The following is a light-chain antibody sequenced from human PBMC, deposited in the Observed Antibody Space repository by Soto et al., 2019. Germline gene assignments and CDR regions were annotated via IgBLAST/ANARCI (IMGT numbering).Light chain of an antibody. CDR2: DVS. V-gene: IGLV2-14*01. J-gene: IGLJ2*01. CDR1: SSDVGGYNH. Sequence: QSALTQPASVSGSPGQSITISCTGTSSDVGGYNHVSWYQQHPGKAPKLMIDDVSNRPSGVSTRFSGSKSGNTASLTISGLQAEDEADYYCSSYTSSDTLLFGGGTKLTVL. CDR3: SSYTSSDTLL.